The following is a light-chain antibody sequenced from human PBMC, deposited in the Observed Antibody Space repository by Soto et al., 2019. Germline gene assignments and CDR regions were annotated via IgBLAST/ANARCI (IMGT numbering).Light chain of an antibody. V-gene: IGKV3-15*01. CDR2: GAS. J-gene: IGKJ3*01. CDR3: QQYSNWPIT. CDR1: QSVSSN. Sequence: EIVMTHSPATLSVSPGERATLSCRASQSVSSNLAWYQQKPGQAPRLLIYGASTRATVIPARFSGSGSGTEFTLTISSLQSEDFAVYYCQQYSNWPITFGPGTKVDIK.